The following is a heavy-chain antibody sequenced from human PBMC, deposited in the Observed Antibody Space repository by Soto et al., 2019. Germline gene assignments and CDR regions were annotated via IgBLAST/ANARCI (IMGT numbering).Heavy chain of an antibody. J-gene: IGHJ6*02. Sequence: HPGGSLRLSCAASGFSFSSYWMHWVRQAPGKGLVWVSRLNSDGSTTNYADSVKGRFTISRDNAKNSLYLQMNSLRGEDTAVYYCAREGSVSSSDYYAYYYGMDVWGQGTTVTVSS. CDR2: LNSDGSTT. CDR3: AREGSVSSSDYYAYYYGMDV. V-gene: IGHV3-74*01. CDR1: GFSFSSYW. D-gene: IGHD3-10*01.